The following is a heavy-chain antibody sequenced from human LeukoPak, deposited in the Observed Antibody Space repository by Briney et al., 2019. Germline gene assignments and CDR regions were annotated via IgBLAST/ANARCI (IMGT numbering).Heavy chain of an antibody. V-gene: IGHV4-31*03. CDR3: ASSLYSRLDY. Sequence: SETLSLTCTVSGGSISSGGYYWSWIRQHPGKGLEWIGYICYSGSTYYNPSLKSRVTISVDTSKNQFSLKLSSVTAADTAVYYCASSLYSRLDYWGQGTLVTVSS. CDR2: ICYSGST. CDR1: GGSISSGGYY. D-gene: IGHD6-13*01. J-gene: IGHJ4*02.